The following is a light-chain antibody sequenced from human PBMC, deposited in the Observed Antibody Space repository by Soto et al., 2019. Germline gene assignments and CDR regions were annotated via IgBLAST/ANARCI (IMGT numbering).Light chain of an antibody. V-gene: IGKV1-5*01. J-gene: IGKJ4*01. CDR3: QQYDNYPLT. CDR1: QSINNW. CDR2: DAS. Sequence: DIQITQSPSTLSASLGYRVTITCRASQSINNWLAWYQQKPGKAPKFLIYDASNLESGVPSRFSGSASGTEFTLTISSLQPDDFATYYCQQYDNYPLTFGGGTKVDIK.